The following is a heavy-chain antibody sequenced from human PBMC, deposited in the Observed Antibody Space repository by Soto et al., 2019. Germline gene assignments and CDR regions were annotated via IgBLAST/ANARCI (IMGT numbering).Heavy chain of an antibody. CDR2: ISWNSGSI. D-gene: IGHD5-12*01. Sequence: PGGSLRLSCAASGFTFDDYAMHWVRQAPGKGLEWVSGISWNSGSIGYADSVKGRFTISRDNAKNSLYLQMNSLRAEDTALYYGAKDNTSGYDIFDYWGQGTLVTVSS. CDR1: GFTFDDYA. V-gene: IGHV3-9*01. CDR3: AKDNTSGYDIFDY. J-gene: IGHJ4*02.